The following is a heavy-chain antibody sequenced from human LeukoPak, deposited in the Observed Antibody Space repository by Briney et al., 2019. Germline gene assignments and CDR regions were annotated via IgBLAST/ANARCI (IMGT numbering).Heavy chain of an antibody. D-gene: IGHD2-21*02. V-gene: IGHV4-4*07. Sequence: SETLSLTCTVSGGSISSYYWSWIRQPAGKGLEWIGRIYTSGSTNYKPSLKSRFTMSVDMSKNQFSLKLSSVTAADTAVYYCARGRKVTAIGYMDVWGKGTTVTVSS. J-gene: IGHJ6*03. CDR2: IYTSGST. CDR3: ARGRKVTAIGYMDV. CDR1: GGSISSYY.